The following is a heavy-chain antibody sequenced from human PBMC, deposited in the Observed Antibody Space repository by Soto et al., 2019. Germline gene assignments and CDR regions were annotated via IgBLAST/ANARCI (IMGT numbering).Heavy chain of an antibody. Sequence: EVQVVESGGGLVQPGGSLRLSCIASGFTFSSHWMHWVRQAPGKGLVWVSRVKYDGRTTNYADSVKGRFTISRDNAKNTEYLQMNSLRAEDTGVYYCARGLRNYYGVDVWGQGTTVTVSS. CDR2: VKYDGRTT. CDR3: ARGLRNYYGVDV. CDR1: GFTFSSHW. D-gene: IGHD5-12*01. V-gene: IGHV3-74*01. J-gene: IGHJ6*02.